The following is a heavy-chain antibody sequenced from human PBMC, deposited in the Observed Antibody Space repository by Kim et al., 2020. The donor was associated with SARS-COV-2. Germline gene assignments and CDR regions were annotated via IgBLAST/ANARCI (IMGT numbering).Heavy chain of an antibody. D-gene: IGHD2-15*01. CDR2: IWYEGSNK. CDR1: RFTFSSYG. Sequence: GGSLRLSCAASRFTFSSYGLNLVRQAPGKGLEWVAVIWYEGSNKYHADSVKGRFAISRDNSKNTLYLHMNNLRAEDTAVYYCAKELRKNVRCGSCHLESWGQGTLVTVSS. J-gene: IGHJ4*02. CDR3: AKELRKNVRCGSCHLES. V-gene: IGHV3-33*06.